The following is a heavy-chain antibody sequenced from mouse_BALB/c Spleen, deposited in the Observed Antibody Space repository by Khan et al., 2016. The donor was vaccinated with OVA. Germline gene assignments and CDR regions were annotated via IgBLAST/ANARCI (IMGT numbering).Heavy chain of an antibody. V-gene: IGHV9-1*02. D-gene: IGHD2-14*01. CDR3: ARTYFSYDRYFDV. CDR1: GYTFTNYG. J-gene: IGHJ1*01. CDR2: INTYTGEP. Sequence: QIQLVQSGPELKKPGETVKISCKASGYTFTNYGMNWVKQAPGKGLKWMGWINTYTGEPTYADDFKGRFAFSLETSASTAYLQISNLKNEYMATFFCARTYFSYDRYFDVWGAGTTVTVSS.